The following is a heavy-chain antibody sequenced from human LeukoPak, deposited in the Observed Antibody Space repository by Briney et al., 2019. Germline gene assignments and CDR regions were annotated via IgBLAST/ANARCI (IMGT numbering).Heavy chain of an antibody. D-gene: IGHD3-22*01. J-gene: IGHJ3*02. CDR1: GGTFSSYA. Sequence: GASVKVSCKASGGTFSSYAISWVRQAPGQGLEWMGGIIPIFGTANYAQKFQGRVTITADESTSIAYMELSSLRSEDTAVYYCANHQSYYYDSSGPGPDAFDIWGQGTMVTVSS. CDR3: ANHQSYYYDSSGPGPDAFDI. V-gene: IGHV1-69*13. CDR2: IIPIFGTA.